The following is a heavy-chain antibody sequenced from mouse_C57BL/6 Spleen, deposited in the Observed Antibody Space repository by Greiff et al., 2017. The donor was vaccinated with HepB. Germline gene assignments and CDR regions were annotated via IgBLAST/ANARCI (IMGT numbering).Heavy chain of an antibody. CDR1: GYTFTDYE. J-gene: IGHJ2*01. V-gene: IGHV1-15*01. D-gene: IGHD1-1*01. Sequence: VQLQQSGAELVRPGASVTLSCKASGYTFTDYEMHWVKQTPVHGLEWIGAIDPETGGTAYNQKFKGKAILTADKSSSTAYMELRSLTSEDSAVYYCTRFITTVVAKEPVDYWGQGTTLTVSS. CDR3: TRFITTVVAKEPVDY. CDR2: IDPETGGT.